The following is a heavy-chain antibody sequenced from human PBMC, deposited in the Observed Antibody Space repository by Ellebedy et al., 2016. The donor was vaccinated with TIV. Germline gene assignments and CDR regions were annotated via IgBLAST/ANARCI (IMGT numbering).Heavy chain of an antibody. D-gene: IGHD4-17*01. CDR2: IYLTGST. J-gene: IGHJ4*02. Sequence: SETLSLTXSVSGASITVDHWLSWVRQPPGKGLEWIGEIYLTGSTNYNPSLKSRVTISVDTSRNQFSLKLSSVTAADTAVYYCARGDYGDYAFHYWGQGTLVTVSS. CDR3: ARGDYGDYAFHY. V-gene: IGHV4-4*02. CDR1: GASITVDHW.